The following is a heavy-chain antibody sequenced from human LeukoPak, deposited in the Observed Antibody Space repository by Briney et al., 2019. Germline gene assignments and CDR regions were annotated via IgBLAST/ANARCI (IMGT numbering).Heavy chain of an antibody. CDR1: GFTFSSYA. V-gene: IGHV3-23*01. Sequence: GGSLRLSCAASGFTFSSYAMSWVRQAPGKGLEWVSAISGSGGSTYYADSVKGRFTISRDNAKNSLYLQMNSLRAEDTAVYYCARDWHDSSGYCDYWGQGTLVTVSS. CDR3: ARDWHDSSGYCDY. J-gene: IGHJ4*02. CDR2: ISGSGGST. D-gene: IGHD3-22*01.